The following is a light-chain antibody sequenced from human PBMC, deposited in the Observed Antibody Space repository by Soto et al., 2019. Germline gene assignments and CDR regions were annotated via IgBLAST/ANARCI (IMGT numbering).Light chain of an antibody. V-gene: IGLV3-21*02. CDR1: NIAIKS. Sequence: SYELTQAPSVSVARGQTARITCGGNNIAIKSVHWYQQKPGQAPVLVVYDDGDRPSGIPERFSGSNSGNTATLTITRVEAGDEGDYHCQVWDSSSDHRVVFGGGTKLTVL. J-gene: IGLJ2*01. CDR2: DDG. CDR3: QVWDSSSDHRVV.